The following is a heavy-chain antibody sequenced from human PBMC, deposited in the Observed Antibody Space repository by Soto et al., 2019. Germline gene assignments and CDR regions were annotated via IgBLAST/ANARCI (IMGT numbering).Heavy chain of an antibody. D-gene: IGHD5-12*01. Sequence: PGESLKISCKGSGYIFTNNWIGWVRQMPGKRLEWMGIIYPDDSDTRYSPSFQGQVTISAAKSISTAYLQWRSLQPSDTAMYYCSGGYSILADDAFDIWVQGTMVTVSS. V-gene: IGHV5-51*01. CDR1: GYIFTNNW. CDR3: SGGYSILADDAFDI. J-gene: IGHJ3*02. CDR2: IYPDDSDT.